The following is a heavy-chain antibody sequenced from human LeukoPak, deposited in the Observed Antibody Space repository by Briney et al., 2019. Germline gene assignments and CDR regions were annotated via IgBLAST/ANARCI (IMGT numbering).Heavy chain of an antibody. D-gene: IGHD5-24*01. CDR3: ARWATTTATGAFDM. J-gene: IGHJ3*02. CDR1: GGPLSSRSHY. CDR2: MYYSGAT. Sequence: SGTLFLTPTLSGGPLSSRSHYWGGVRPPPGKGLGWGGGMYYSGATYTYHNPSVKSRLTISVDTSESQFSLKLSSVTAADTAVYYCARWATTTATGAFDMWGQGTMVTVSS. V-gene: IGHV4-39*01.